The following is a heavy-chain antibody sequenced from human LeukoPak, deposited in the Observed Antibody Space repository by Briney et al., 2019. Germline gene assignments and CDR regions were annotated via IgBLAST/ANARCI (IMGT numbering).Heavy chain of an antibody. Sequence: SETLSLTCTVSGGSISSGDYSWSWLRQPPGQGLEWIVYICYSGSTYYNPSLKSRVTISVDTSKNQFSLKLSSVTAADTAVYYCARDIAAAGHFDYWGQGTLVTVSS. J-gene: IGHJ4*02. V-gene: IGHV4-30-4*01. CDR2: ICYSGST. D-gene: IGHD6-13*01. CDR3: ARDIAAAGHFDY. CDR1: GGSISSGDYS.